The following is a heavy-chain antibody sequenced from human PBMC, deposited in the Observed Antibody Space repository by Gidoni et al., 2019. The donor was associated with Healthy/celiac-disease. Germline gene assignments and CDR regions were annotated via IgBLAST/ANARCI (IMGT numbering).Heavy chain of an antibody. Sequence: QLQLQESGPGLVKPSETLSLSCTVSGGSISSSSYYWGWIRQPPGKGLEWIGSIYYSGSTYYNPSVKSRVTISVDTSKNQFSLKLSSVTAADTAVYYCARQEDIVVVVAAPGAFDIWGQGTMVTVSS. V-gene: IGHV4-39*01. CDR3: ARQEDIVVVVAAPGAFDI. D-gene: IGHD2-15*01. J-gene: IGHJ3*02. CDR1: GGSISSSSYY. CDR2: IYYSGST.